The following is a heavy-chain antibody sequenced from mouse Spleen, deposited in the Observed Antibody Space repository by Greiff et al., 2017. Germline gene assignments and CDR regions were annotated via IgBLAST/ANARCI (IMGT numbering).Heavy chain of an antibody. V-gene: IGHV5-9-2*01. Sequence: EVMLVESGGGLVKPGGSLKLSCAASGFTFSSYGMSWVRQTPEKRLEWVATISGGGSYTYYPDSVKGRFTISRDNAKNNLYLQMSSLRSEDTALYYCARRHYYGRDYAMDYWGQGTSVTVSS. J-gene: IGHJ4*01. CDR3: ARRHYYGRDYAMDY. CDR2: ISGGGSYT. CDR1: GFTFSSYG. D-gene: IGHD1-1*01.